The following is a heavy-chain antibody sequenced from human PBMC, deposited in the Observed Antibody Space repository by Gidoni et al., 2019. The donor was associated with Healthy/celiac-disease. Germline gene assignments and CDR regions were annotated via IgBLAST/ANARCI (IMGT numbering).Heavy chain of an antibody. D-gene: IGHD6-19*01. J-gene: IGHJ4*02. V-gene: IGHV4-4*03. Sequence: QVQLQESGQGLVKPPGPLSLTCAVSGASISSSNWWRWVRQPPGKGLEWIGEIYHSGSTNNNPSLKSRVTISVYKSKNQFSLKLGSVTAADTAVYYCARLGPVAGPFDYWGQGTLVTVSS. CDR1: GASISSSNW. CDR3: ARLGPVAGPFDY. CDR2: IYHSGST.